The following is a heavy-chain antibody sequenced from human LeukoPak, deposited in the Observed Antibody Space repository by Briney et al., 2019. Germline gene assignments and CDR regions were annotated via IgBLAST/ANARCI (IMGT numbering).Heavy chain of an antibody. V-gene: IGHV4-59*01. D-gene: IGHD2-2*01. CDR2: IYYGGST. CDR1: GGSISSYY. J-gene: IGHJ5*02. CDR3: ARDRYCSSTSCYGGWFDP. Sequence: PSETLSLTCTVSGGSISSYYWSWIRQPPGKGLEWIGYIYYGGSTNYNPSLKSRVTISVDTSKNQFSLKLSSVTAADTAVYYCARDRYCSSTSCYGGWFDPWGQGTLVTVSS.